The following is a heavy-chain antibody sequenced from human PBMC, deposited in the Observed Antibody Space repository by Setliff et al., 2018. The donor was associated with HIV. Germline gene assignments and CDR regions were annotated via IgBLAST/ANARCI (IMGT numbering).Heavy chain of an antibody. D-gene: IGHD3-10*01. Sequence: PSETLSLTCAVYGGSFNGYYWSWIRQPPGKGLEWIGEINHSGSTNYNPSLKSRVTMSVDKSKNQFSLRLSSVTAADTAVYYCARGRMGYYGSGSYLPWGQGMLVTVS. CDR3: ARGRMGYYGSGSYLP. CDR1: GGSFNGYY. J-gene: IGHJ5*02. CDR2: INHSGST. V-gene: IGHV4-34*01.